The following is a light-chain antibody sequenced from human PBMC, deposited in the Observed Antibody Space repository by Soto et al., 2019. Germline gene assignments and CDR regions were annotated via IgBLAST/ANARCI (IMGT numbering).Light chain of an antibody. CDR2: AAS. Sequence: DIQMTQSPSSLSASVGDRVTITCRASQGISNNLAWYQQRPGKVPNLLIYAASTLRTGVPSRFRGSGSGTDFTLSINNLQPEEVATSYCEDYYSAPWSFGQGHKVEIK. CDR1: QGISNN. CDR3: EDYYSAPWS. V-gene: IGKV1-27*01. J-gene: IGKJ1*01.